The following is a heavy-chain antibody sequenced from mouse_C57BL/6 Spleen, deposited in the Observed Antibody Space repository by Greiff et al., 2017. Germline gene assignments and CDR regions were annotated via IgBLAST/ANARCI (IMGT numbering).Heavy chain of an antibody. V-gene: IGHV10-1*01. CDR2: IRSNSNNYAP. D-gene: IGHD2-1*01. J-gene: IGHJ3*01. Sequence: DVMLVESGGGLVQPKGSLKLSCAASGFSFNTYAMNWVRQAPGQGLDWVARIRSNSNNYAPYYAESVKDRVTISRDDSESMLYLQMNNLKTEDTAMYYCVSDLLGAYWGQVTLVTVSA. CDR1: GFSFNTYA. CDR3: VSDLLGAY.